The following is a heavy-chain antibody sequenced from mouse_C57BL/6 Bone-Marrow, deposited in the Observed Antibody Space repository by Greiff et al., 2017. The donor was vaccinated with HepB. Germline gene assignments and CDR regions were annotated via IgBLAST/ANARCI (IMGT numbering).Heavy chain of an antibody. CDR1: GYTFTSYW. CDR2: IYPGSGST. J-gene: IGHJ2*01. CDR3: ATIGGYYDSRGY. Sequence: QVQLQQPGAELVKPGASVKMSCKASGYTFTSYWITWVKQRPGQGLEWIGDIYPGSGSTNYNEKFKSKATLTVDTSSSTAYMQLSSLTSEDSAVYYCATIGGYYDSRGYWGQGTALTVSS. D-gene: IGHD1-1*01. V-gene: IGHV1-55*01.